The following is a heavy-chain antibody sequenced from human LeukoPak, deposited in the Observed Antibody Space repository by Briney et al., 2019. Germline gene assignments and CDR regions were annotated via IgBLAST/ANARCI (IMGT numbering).Heavy chain of an antibody. CDR1: GGSFSGYY. CDR3: ASLVHENGGFWSGYYYGMDV. D-gene: IGHD3-3*01. V-gene: IGHV4-34*01. J-gene: IGHJ6*02. Sequence: PSETLSLTCAVYGGSFSGYYWSWIRQPPGKGLEWIGEINHSGSTNYNPSLKSRVTISVDTSKNQFSLKLSSVTAADTAVYYCASLVHENGGFWSGYYYGMDVWGQGTTVTVSS. CDR2: INHSGST.